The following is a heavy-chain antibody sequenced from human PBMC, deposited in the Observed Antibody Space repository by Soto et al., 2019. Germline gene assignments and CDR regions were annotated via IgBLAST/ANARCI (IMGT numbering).Heavy chain of an antibody. CDR2: ISTGNGHT. V-gene: IGHV1-3*04. D-gene: IGHD3-10*02. CDR3: AKCSQMWTPDY. Sequence: QVQLVQSGAEVKKPGASVKVSCKASGYTFTDYAMHWVRQATGQRLEWMGRISTGNGHTKYSQKFQGRVTITRDTSATTAYMELSSLRSEDTAVYYCAKCSQMWTPDYWGQGTLVTVSS. J-gene: IGHJ4*02. CDR1: GYTFTDYA.